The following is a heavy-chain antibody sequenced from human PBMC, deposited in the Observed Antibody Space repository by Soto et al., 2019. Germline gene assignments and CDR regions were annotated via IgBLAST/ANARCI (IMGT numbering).Heavy chain of an antibody. CDR2: ISPDGKNT. J-gene: IGHJ4*02. CDR3: VRGASSGYYGIDY. CDR1: GFTFSSYW. D-gene: IGHD3-22*01. Sequence: PGGSLRLSCAASGFTFSSYWMHWVRQVPGKGLVWVSRISPDGKNTNYADSVKGRFTISRDNAKNTVFLQMNSLRVEDMAVYYCVRGASSGYYGIDYWGQGALVTVSS. V-gene: IGHV3-74*01.